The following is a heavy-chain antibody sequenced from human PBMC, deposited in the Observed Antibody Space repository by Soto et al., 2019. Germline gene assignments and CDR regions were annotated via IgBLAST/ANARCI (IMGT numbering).Heavy chain of an antibody. J-gene: IGHJ5*02. V-gene: IGHV1-24*01. CDR3: ATGILRITIFGVATNWFDP. D-gene: IGHD3-3*01. CDR2: FDPEDGET. Sequence: GASVKVSCKVSGYTLTELSMHWVRQAPGKGHEWMGGFDPEDGETIYAQKFQGRVTMTEDTSTDTAYMELSSLRSEDTAVYYCATGILRITIFGVATNWFDPWGQGTLVTVSS. CDR1: GYTLTELS.